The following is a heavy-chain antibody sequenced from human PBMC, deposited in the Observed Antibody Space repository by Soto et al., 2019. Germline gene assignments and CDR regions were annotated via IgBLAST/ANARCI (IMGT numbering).Heavy chain of an antibody. CDR1: GGSISSGVYY. CDR2: IYYSGST. V-gene: IGHV4-30-4*01. J-gene: IGHJ4*02. D-gene: IGHD3-3*01. Sequence: QVHLQKPGPGLLKPSQTLSLPCTFPGGSISSGVYYWGWFRQPPGKGREGIGYIYYSGSTYYNPSLKSRVTISVDTSKNQFSLKLSSVTAADTAVYYCARVEATIFGVVSGFDYWGQGTLVTVSS. CDR3: ARVEATIFGVVSGFDY.